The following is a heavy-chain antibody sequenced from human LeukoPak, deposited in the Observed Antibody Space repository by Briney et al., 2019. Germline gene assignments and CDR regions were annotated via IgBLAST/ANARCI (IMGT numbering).Heavy chain of an antibody. CDR3: ARSHKAMAGEGLFDY. V-gene: IGHV4-59*08. Sequence: SETLSLTCTVSGGSIISYYWSWIRQPPGKGLEWIGYIYYSGSTNYNPSLKSRVTISVGTSKNQFSLKLSSVSAADTAVYYCARSHKAMAGEGLFDYWGQGTLVTVSS. CDR1: GGSIISYY. J-gene: IGHJ4*02. D-gene: IGHD5-18*01. CDR2: IYYSGST.